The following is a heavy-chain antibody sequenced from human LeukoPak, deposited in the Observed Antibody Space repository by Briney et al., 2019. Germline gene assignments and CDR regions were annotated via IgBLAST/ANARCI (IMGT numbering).Heavy chain of an antibody. CDR2: INPNSGGT. J-gene: IGHJ4*02. D-gene: IGHD3-10*01. CDR3: ARTVWFGDLHNDY. CDR1: GYTFTGYY. Sequence: ASVEVSCKASGYTFTGYYMHWVRQAPGQGLEWMGWINPNSGGTNYAQKFQGRVTMTRDTSISTAYMELSRLRSDDTAVYYCARTVWFGDLHNDYWGQGTLVTVSS. V-gene: IGHV1-2*02.